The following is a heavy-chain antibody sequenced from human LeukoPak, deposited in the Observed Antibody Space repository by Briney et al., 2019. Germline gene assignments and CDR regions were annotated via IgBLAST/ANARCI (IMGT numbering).Heavy chain of an antibody. CDR1: GFTFSSYA. CDR2: ISGSGGST. V-gene: IGHV3-23*01. D-gene: IGHD6-13*01. J-gene: IGHJ4*02. Sequence: PGGSLRLSCAASGFTFSSYAMSWVRQAPGKGLEWVSAISGSGGSTYYADSVKGRFTISRDNSKNTLYLQMNSLRAEDTAVYYCAKGRQLVSIILYYFDYWGQGTLVTVSS. CDR3: AKGRQLVSIILYYFDY.